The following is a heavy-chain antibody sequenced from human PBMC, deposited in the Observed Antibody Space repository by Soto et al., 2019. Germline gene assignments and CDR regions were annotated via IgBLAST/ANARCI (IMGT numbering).Heavy chain of an antibody. J-gene: IGHJ5*02. Sequence: GSLRLSCAASGFAFRSFTMTWVRQAPAKGLEWVSTISSNSAYIYYTDALRGRFTISRDNAKNSLHLQMNSLRAEDTAVYYCTRDAARDSSARGWFDPWGPGTLVTVSS. D-gene: IGHD6-13*01. CDR2: ISSNSAYI. CDR1: GFAFRSFT. V-gene: IGHV3-21*01. CDR3: TRDAARDSSARGWFDP.